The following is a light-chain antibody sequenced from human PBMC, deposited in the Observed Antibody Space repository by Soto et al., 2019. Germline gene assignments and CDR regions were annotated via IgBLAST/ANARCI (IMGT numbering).Light chain of an antibody. J-gene: IGLJ2*01. Sequence: QSALTQPPSASGSPGQSVTISCTGTSSDVGGYNNVSWYQQHPGKAPKLMIYEVSQRPSGVPDRFSGSKSGNTASLTVSGLQAEDEADYYCSSYGGSNNFVILGGGTKLTVL. CDR2: EVS. V-gene: IGLV2-8*01. CDR3: SSYGGSNNFVI. CDR1: SSDVGGYNN.